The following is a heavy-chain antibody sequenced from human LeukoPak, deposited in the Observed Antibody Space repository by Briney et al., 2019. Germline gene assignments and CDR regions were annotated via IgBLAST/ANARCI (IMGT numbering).Heavy chain of an antibody. CDR3: ARGSRWFFDY. J-gene: IGHJ4*02. CDR2: IYPGDSET. D-gene: IGHD6-13*01. CDR1: GYSFTTYW. V-gene: IGHV5-51*01. Sequence: GESLKISCKGSGYSFTTYWIAWVRQMPGKGLEWMGIIYPGDSETGYNPSFQGQVTTSADKSISTAYLQCSSLRASDTAIYYCARGSRWFFDYWGQGTLVTVSS.